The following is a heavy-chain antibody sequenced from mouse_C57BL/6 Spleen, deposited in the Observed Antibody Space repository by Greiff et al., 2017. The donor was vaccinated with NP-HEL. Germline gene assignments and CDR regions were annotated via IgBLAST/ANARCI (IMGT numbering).Heavy chain of an antibody. V-gene: IGHV1-54*01. CDR1: GYAFTNYL. Sequence: VQLQQSGAELVRPGTSVKVSCKASGYAFTNYLIEWVKQRPGQGLEWIGVINPGSGGTNYNEKFKGKATLTADKSSSTAYMQLSSLTSEDSAVYFCARYTTVVAKNCHFDVWGTGTTVTVSS. CDR2: INPGSGGT. CDR3: ARYTTVVAKNCHFDV. D-gene: IGHD1-1*01. J-gene: IGHJ1*03.